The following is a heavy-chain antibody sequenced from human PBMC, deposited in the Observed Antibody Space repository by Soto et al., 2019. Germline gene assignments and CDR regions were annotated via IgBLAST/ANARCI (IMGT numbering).Heavy chain of an antibody. CDR1: GGSISSSNW. D-gene: IGHD4-17*01. Sequence: PSETLALTCAVSGGSISSSNWWGWVRQPPGQGLEWIGEIYHSGSTNYNPSLKSRVTISGDKSKNQYSLKLSSVTAADTAGYYCXRAGGSMTTVTSSYFDYWGQGTLVTVSS. J-gene: IGHJ4*02. CDR2: IYHSGST. V-gene: IGHV4-4*02. CDR3: XRAGGSMTTVTSSYFDY.